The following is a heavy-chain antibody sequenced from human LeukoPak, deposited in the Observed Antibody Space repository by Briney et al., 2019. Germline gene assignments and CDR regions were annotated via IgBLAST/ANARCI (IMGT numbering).Heavy chain of an antibody. J-gene: IGHJ4*02. CDR1: GGSVSSGRYY. D-gene: IGHD6-13*01. Sequence: SETLSLTCTVSGGSVSSGRYYWGWIRQPPGKGLEWIGYISYSGSTNYSPSLKSRVTISVDTSKNQFSLKLSSVTAADTAVYYCAREYSSSWAIFDYWGQGTLVTVPS. CDR2: ISYSGST. V-gene: IGHV4-61*01. CDR3: AREYSSSWAIFDY.